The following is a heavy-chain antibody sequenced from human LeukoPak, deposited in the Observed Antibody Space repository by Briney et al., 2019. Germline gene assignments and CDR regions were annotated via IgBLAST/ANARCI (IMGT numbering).Heavy chain of an antibody. CDR2: ISAYNGNT. D-gene: IGHD2-15*01. J-gene: IGHJ6*03. Sequence: ASVKVSCKASGYTFTSYGISWVRQAPGQGLEWMGWISAYNGNTNYAQKLKGRVTMTTDTSTSTAYMELRSLRSDDTAVYYCARGGGYCSGGSCYSGYYYYYYMDVWGKGTTVTVSS. V-gene: IGHV1-18*01. CDR3: ARGGGYCSGGSCYSGYYYYYYMDV. CDR1: GYTFTSYG.